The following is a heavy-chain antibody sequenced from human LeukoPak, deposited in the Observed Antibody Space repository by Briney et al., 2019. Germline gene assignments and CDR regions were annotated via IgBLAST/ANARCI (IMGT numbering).Heavy chain of an antibody. D-gene: IGHD1-26*01. CDR1: GFTFSSYG. CDR2: ISYDGSNK. V-gene: IGHV3-30*03. Sequence: GGSLRLSCAASGFTFSSYGMHWVRQAPGKGLEWVAVISYDGSNKYYADSVKGRFTISRDNSKNTLYLQMNSLRAEDTALYHCARVSTRGSYYYYYMDVWGKGTTVTISS. J-gene: IGHJ6*03. CDR3: ARVSTRGSYYYYYMDV.